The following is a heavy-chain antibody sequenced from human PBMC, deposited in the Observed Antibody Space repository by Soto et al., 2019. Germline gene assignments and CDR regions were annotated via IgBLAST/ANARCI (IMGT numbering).Heavy chain of an antibody. CDR3: ARAQTGTNRYYYYYYMDV. V-gene: IGHV1-18*01. CDR2: ISAYNGNT. D-gene: IGHD1-1*01. Sequence: ASVKVSCKASGYTFTSYGISWVRQAPGQGLEWMGWISAYNGNTNYAQKLQGRVTMTTDTSTSTAYMELRSLRSDDTAVYYCARAQTGTNRYYYYYYMDVWSKGTTVTVSS. CDR1: GYTFTSYG. J-gene: IGHJ6*03.